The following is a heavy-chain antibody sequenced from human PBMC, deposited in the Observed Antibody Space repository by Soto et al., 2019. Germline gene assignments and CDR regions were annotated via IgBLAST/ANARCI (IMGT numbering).Heavy chain of an antibody. CDR3: ARRDIVVVPAGTPFDY. CDR2: IYYSGST. CDR1: GGSISSSSYY. D-gene: IGHD2-2*01. J-gene: IGHJ4*02. Sequence: QLQLQESGPGLVKPSETLSLTCTVSGGSISSSSYYWGWIRQPPGKGLEWIGSIYYSGSTYYNPALKSRVTISVDTSKNQVSLKLSSVTAADTAVYYCARRDIVVVPAGTPFDYWGQGTLVTVSS. V-gene: IGHV4-39*01.